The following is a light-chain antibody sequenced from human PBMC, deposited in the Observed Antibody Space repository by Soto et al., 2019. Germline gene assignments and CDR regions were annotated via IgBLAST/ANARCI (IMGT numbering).Light chain of an antibody. CDR3: QQRSNWPPIT. Sequence: EIVLTQSPATLSLSPGGRATLSCRASQSVKTFLVWYQQRPGQAPRLLIYDASHRAAGIPARFSGSGFGTDFTLTISRLEPEDAAVYYCQQRSNWPPITFGQGTRLENK. J-gene: IGKJ5*01. V-gene: IGKV3-11*01. CDR2: DAS. CDR1: QSVKTF.